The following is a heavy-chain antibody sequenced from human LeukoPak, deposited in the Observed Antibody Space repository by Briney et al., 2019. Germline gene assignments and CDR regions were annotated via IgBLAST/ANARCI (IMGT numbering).Heavy chain of an antibody. CDR2: IYHSGST. J-gene: IGHJ6*03. V-gene: IGHV4-61*09. Sequence: PSQTLSLTCTVFGNSISSGDNYWSWIRQPAGKGLEWIGEIYHSGSTNYNPSLKSRVTISVDKSKNQFSLKLSSVTAADTAVYFCARAGGGWGSGDYYMDVWGKGTTVTVSS. CDR3: ARAGGGWGSGDYYMDV. D-gene: IGHD3-16*01. CDR1: GNSISSGDNY.